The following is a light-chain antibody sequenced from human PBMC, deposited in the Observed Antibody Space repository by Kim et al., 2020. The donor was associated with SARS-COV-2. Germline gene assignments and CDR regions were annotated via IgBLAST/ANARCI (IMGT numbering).Light chain of an antibody. Sequence: SYELTQPPSVSVSPVQTASITCSGNKLGEKYACWYQQKPGQSPVLIIFQDNRRPSGIPERFSGSNSGNTATLTISGTQAMDEADYYCQAWDSGTVVFGGGTQLTVL. CDR2: QDN. CDR1: KLGEKY. CDR3: QAWDSGTVV. V-gene: IGLV3-1*01. J-gene: IGLJ2*01.